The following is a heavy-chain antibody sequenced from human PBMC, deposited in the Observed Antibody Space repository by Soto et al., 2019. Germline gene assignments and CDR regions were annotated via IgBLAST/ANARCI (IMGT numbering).Heavy chain of an antibody. V-gene: IGHV3-21*01. CDR3: ARDTNFFASGSGVDN. Sequence: EVQLVESGGGLVKPGGSLRLSCAASGFTFSSYSMNWVRQAPGKGLEWVSSIHGTSGYIHYADSVQGRFTISRDNAKNSLYRQMNSLRAEDTAVYYCARDTNFFASGSGVDNWGQGTLVTVSS. J-gene: IGHJ4*02. CDR2: IHGTSGYI. CDR1: GFTFSSYS. D-gene: IGHD3-10*01.